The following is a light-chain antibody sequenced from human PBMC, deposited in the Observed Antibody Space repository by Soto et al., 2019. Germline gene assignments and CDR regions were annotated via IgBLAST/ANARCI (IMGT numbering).Light chain of an antibody. V-gene: IGKV1-39*01. CDR1: QSISNY. CDR3: QQTYNNPRT. J-gene: IGKJ1*01. Sequence: DIHMTQSPSPLSAFVGDTVTITCRASQSISNYLNWYQQIPGKAPRLLVYAASSLQSGVPSSFSGRGSGTDFTLPISNLQPEDFETYYCQQTYNNPRTFGQGTKVDIK. CDR2: AAS.